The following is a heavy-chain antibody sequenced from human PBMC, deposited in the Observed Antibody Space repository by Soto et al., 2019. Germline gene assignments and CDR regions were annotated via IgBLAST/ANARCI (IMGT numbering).Heavy chain of an antibody. J-gene: IGHJ4*02. D-gene: IGHD3-16*01. Sequence: QVQLQQWGAGLLKPSETLSLSCAVYGGSFSGYYWSWIRQPPGKGLEWIGEINHRGSTNYNPSRKSRVTISVDRSKNQFSLKLSSVTAADTAVYYCARQVPTIGGPFDYWGQGTLVTVSS. V-gene: IGHV4-34*01. CDR3: ARQVPTIGGPFDY. CDR2: INHRGST. CDR1: GGSFSGYY.